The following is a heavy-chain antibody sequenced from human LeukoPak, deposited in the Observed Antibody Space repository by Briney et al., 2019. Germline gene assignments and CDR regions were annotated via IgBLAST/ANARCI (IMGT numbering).Heavy chain of an antibody. D-gene: IGHD4-17*01. CDR3: AKDVRDDDYGDFDAFDI. Sequence: GGSLRPSCAASGFTFSSYAMSWVRQAPGKGLEWVSAISGSGGSTYYADFVKGRFTISRDNSKNTLYLQMNSLRAEDTAVYYCAKDVRDDDYGDFDAFDIWGQGTMVTVSS. CDR1: GFTFSSYA. J-gene: IGHJ3*02. V-gene: IGHV3-23*01. CDR2: ISGSGGST.